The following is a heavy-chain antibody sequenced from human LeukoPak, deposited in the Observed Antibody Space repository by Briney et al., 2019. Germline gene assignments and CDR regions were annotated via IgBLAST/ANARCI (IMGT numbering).Heavy chain of an antibody. CDR3: ARGSQAAAVAANWFDP. Sequence: SETLSLTCTVSGGSISSYYWSWVRQPAGKGLEWIGRIYTSGSTNYNPSLKSRVTMSVDTSKNQFSLKLSSVTAADTAVYYCARGSQAAAVAANWFDPWGQGTLVTVSS. CDR2: IYTSGST. D-gene: IGHD6-13*01. CDR1: GGSISSYY. J-gene: IGHJ5*02. V-gene: IGHV4-4*07.